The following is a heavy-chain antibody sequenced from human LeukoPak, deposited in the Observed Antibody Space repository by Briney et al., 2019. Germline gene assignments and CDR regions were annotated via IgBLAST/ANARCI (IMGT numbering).Heavy chain of an antibody. CDR2: ISGSGGST. V-gene: IGHV3-23*01. Sequence: GGSLRLSCAASGFTFSSYAMSRVRQAPGKGLEWVSAISGSGGSTYYADSVKGRFTISRDKSKNTLYLQMNSLRSEDTAVYYCAKDKRYCSSTSCYAGVDYWGQGTLVTVSS. J-gene: IGHJ4*02. D-gene: IGHD2-2*01. CDR3: AKDKRYCSSTSCYAGVDY. CDR1: GFTFSSYA.